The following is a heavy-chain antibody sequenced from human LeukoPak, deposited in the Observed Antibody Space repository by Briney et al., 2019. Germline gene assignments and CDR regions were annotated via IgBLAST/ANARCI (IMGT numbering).Heavy chain of an antibody. V-gene: IGHV4-30-2*01. CDR2: ISHSGST. CDR1: GGSISSAGYS. D-gene: IGHD3-3*01. J-gene: IGHJ6*03. CDR3: ARTIFYYYYMDV. Sequence: SETLSLTCAVSGGSISSAGYSWSWIRQPPGKGLEWIGYISHSGSTYYNPSLKSRVTISVDTSKNQFSLKLSSVTAADTAVYYCARTIFYYYYMDVWGKGTTVTVSS.